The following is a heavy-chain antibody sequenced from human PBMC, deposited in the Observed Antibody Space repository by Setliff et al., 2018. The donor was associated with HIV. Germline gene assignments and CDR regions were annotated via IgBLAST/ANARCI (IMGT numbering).Heavy chain of an antibody. Sequence: ASVKVSCKASGYTFTDYTITWARRAPGQGLEWMGWISANSGITDYAQKPQGRVTMTRDTSIDTVYMEVNRLTSDDTAMYYCARESVISDAKIDFWGRGTLVTVSS. CDR3: ARESVISDAKIDF. V-gene: IGHV1-2*02. CDR2: ISANSGIT. D-gene: IGHD3-22*01. J-gene: IGHJ2*01. CDR1: GYTFTDYT.